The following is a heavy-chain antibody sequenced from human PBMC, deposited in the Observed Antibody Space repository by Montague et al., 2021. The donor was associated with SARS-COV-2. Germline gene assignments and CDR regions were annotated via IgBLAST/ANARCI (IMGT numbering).Heavy chain of an antibody. V-gene: IGHV4-59*01. J-gene: IGHJ6*01. CDR2: INYSGSA. CDR1: GGSISSYY. Sequence: SETLSLTCTVSGGSISSYYWNWIRQSPGKGLEWIGYINYSGSANYNPSLKSRVTISVDTSKNQLSLNLSSVTAADTAVYYCARRGVVVIPAVVEYYYGMDGWGQGNT. CDR3: ARRGVVVIPAVVEYYYGMDG. D-gene: IGHD2-2*01.